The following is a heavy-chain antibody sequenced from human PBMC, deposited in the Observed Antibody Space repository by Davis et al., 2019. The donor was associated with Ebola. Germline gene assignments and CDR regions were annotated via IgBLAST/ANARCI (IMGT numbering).Heavy chain of an antibody. Sequence: PGGSLRLSCAVSGFTFDNYGMSWVRQAPGEWLEWVSTIRTSDDSTYYADSVRGRFTISRDISWNTVYLQMNSLRAEDTAIYYCAKDPGGSFDYWGQGTLVTVSS. V-gene: IGHV3-23*01. J-gene: IGHJ4*02. CDR1: GFTFDNYG. D-gene: IGHD1-26*01. CDR3: AKDPGGSFDY. CDR2: IRTSDDST.